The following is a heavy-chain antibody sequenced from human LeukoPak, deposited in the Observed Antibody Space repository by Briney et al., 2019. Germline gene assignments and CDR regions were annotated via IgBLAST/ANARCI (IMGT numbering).Heavy chain of an antibody. Sequence: SETLSLTCTVSGGSISSSSYYWGWIRQPPGKGLEWIGSIYYSGSTYYNPSLKSRVTISVDTSKNQFSLKLSSVTAADTAVYYCASSSWTQGRFDPWGQGTLVTVSS. CDR1: GGSISSSSYY. V-gene: IGHV4-39*07. CDR2: IYYSGST. CDR3: ASSSWTQGRFDP. J-gene: IGHJ5*02. D-gene: IGHD6-13*01.